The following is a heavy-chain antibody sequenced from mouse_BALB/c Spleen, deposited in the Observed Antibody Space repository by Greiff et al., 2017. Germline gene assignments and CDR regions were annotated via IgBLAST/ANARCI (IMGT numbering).Heavy chain of an antibody. V-gene: IGHV6-6*02. Sequence: EVKLVESGGGLVQPGGSLKLSCVASGFTFSNYWMNWVRQSPEKGLGWVAEIRLKSNNYATHYAESVKGRFTISRDDYKSSVYLQMYNLRAEDTGIYCCTRFGYDGFAYWGQGTLVTVSA. CDR2: IRLKSNNYAT. J-gene: IGHJ3*01. D-gene: IGHD2-2*01. CDR1: GFTFSNYW. CDR3: TRFGYDGFAY.